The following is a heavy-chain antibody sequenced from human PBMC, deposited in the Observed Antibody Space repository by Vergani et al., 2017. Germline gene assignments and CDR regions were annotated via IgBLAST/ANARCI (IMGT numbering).Heavy chain of an antibody. CDR2: IKSDGSIT. V-gene: IGHV3-74*01. Sequence: EVQLVESGGGLIHPGGSLRLSCEGSGFSFSGYWMHWVRQSPENGLVWVSRIKSDGSITNYADSVKGRFTIPRDNAKNTLYLEMNSLRGDDTAIYYCVRARCSGPCFMSNWFDSWGQGTLVTVSS. CDR3: VRARCSGPCFMSNWFDS. CDR1: GFSFSGYW. D-gene: IGHD5-12*01. J-gene: IGHJ5*01.